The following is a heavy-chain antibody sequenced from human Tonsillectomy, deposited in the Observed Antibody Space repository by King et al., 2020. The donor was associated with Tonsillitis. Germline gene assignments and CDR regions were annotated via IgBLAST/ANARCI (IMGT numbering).Heavy chain of an antibody. Sequence: VQLVESGGGVVQPGRSLRLSCAASGFTFSTYAMHWVRQAPGKGLEWVAVISYDGVNKYYADSVKGRFTISRDNSKNTLYLQMNSLRAEDTAVYYCAIDSYLTVTAESGGNRAIDYWGQGTLVTVSS. J-gene: IGHJ4*02. D-gene: IGHD2-15*01. CDR3: AIDSYLTVTAESGGNRAIDY. V-gene: IGHV3-30*04. CDR1: GFTFSTYA. CDR2: ISYDGVNK.